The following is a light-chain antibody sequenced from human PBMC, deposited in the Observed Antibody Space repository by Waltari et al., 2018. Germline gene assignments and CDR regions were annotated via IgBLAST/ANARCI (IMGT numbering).Light chain of an antibody. J-gene: IGLJ2*01. CDR2: QDS. V-gene: IGLV3-1*01. Sequence: SYELTQPPSVSVSPGQTASITCSGDKLGDKYACWYQQKPGQSPVLVISQDSKRPSGIPERFSGSNSGNTATLTISGTQAMDEADYYCQAWDSSVVFGRWTKLTVL. CDR3: QAWDSSVV. CDR1: KLGDKY.